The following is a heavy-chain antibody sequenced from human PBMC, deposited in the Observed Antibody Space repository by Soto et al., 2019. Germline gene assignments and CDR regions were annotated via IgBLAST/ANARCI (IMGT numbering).Heavy chain of an antibody. D-gene: IGHD4-17*01. Sequence: GESLKISCKGSGYSFTSYWISWVRQMPGKGLEWMGRIDPSDSYINYSPSFQGHVTISADKSISTAYLQWSSLKASDTAMYYCARQSLDYGDPVDAFDIWGQGTMVTVS. CDR1: GYSFTSYW. V-gene: IGHV5-10-1*01. CDR3: ARQSLDYGDPVDAFDI. J-gene: IGHJ3*02. CDR2: IDPSDSYI.